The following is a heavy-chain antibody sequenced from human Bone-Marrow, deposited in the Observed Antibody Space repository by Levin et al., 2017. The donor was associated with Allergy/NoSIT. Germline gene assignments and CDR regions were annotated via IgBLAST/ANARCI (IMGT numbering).Heavy chain of an antibody. D-gene: IGHD2-2*01. CDR3: ARNCSSTSCYEEGLYFDY. V-gene: IGHV1-2*02. J-gene: IGHJ4*02. CDR2: INPNSGGT. Sequence: GASVKVSCKASGYTFTGYYMHWVRQAPGQGLEWMGWINPNSGGTNYAQKFQGRVTMTRDTSISTAYMELSRLRSDDTAVYYCARNCSSTSCYEEGLYFDYWGQGTLVTVSS. CDR1: GYTFTGYY.